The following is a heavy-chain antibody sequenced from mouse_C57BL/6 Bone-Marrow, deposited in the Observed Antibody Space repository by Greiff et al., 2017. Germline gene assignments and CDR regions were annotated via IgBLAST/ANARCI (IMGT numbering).Heavy chain of an antibody. CDR2: ISDGGSYT. Sequence: EVKVVESGGGLVKPGGSLKLSCAASGFTFSSYAMSWVRQTPEKRLEWVATISDGGSYTYYPDNVKGRFTISRDNAKNNLYLQMSHLKSEDTAMYYCARDWYGSSYLAWFAYWGQGTLVTVSA. D-gene: IGHD1-1*01. J-gene: IGHJ3*01. V-gene: IGHV5-4*01. CDR1: GFTFSSYA. CDR3: ARDWYGSSYLAWFAY.